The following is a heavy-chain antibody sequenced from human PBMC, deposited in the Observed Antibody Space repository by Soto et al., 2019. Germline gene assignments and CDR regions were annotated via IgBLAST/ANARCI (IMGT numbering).Heavy chain of an antibody. CDR2: ISAYNGNT. J-gene: IGHJ3*02. Sequence: ASVKVSCKASGYTFTSYGISWVRQAPGQGLEWMGWISAYNGNTNYAQKLQGRVTMTTDTSTSTAYMELRSLRSDDTAVYYCARDYVLKGEPRSPLEMDIWGQGTMVTVSS. D-gene: IGHD3-16*01. CDR3: ARDYVLKGEPRSPLEMDI. V-gene: IGHV1-18*01. CDR1: GYTFTSYG.